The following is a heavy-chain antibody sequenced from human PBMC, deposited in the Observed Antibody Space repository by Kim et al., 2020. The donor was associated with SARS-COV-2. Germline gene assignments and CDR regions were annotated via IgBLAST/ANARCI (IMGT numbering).Heavy chain of an antibody. Sequence: GGSLRLSCAASGFTFDDYAMHWVRQAPGKGLEWVSGISWNSGSIGYADSVKGRFTISRDNAKNSLYLQMNSLRAEDTALYYCAKDGTAGQIYYYGMDVWGQGTTVTVSS. CDR1: GFTFDDYA. CDR2: ISWNSGSI. V-gene: IGHV3-9*01. J-gene: IGHJ6*02. D-gene: IGHD6-13*01. CDR3: AKDGTAGQIYYYGMDV.